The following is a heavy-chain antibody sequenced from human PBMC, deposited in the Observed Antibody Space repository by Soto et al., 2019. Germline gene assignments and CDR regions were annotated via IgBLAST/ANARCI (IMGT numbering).Heavy chain of an antibody. Sequence: QVQLVQSGAEVKKPGSSVKVSCKASGGTFSSYAISWVRQAPGQGLEWMGGIIPIFGTANYAQKFQDRVTTTADESTSTAYMELSSLRSEDTAVYYCARSSITLVRGAHYTMDVWGQGTTVTVSS. D-gene: IGHD3-10*01. CDR2: IIPIFGTA. CDR1: GGTFSSYA. J-gene: IGHJ6*02. V-gene: IGHV1-69*01. CDR3: ARSSITLVRGAHYTMDV.